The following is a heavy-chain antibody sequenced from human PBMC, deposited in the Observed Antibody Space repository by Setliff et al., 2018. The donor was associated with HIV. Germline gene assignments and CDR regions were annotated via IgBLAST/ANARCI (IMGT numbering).Heavy chain of an antibody. CDR3: AKAPLGYCSSATCYQFDY. Sequence: PGGSLRLSCAASGFTFSNYAMSWVRQAPEKGLEWVSAIANSGGYTYHADSVKGRFTISRDDSKNTLYLQMNSLRAEDTAVYYCAKAPLGYCSSATCYQFDYWGQGTL. CDR1: GFTFSNYA. J-gene: IGHJ4*02. CDR2: IANSGGYT. V-gene: IGHV3-23*01. D-gene: IGHD2-2*01.